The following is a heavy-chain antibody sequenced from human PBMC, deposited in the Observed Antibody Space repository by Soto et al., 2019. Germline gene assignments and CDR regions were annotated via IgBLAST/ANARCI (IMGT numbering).Heavy chain of an antibody. Sequence: QVQLVQSGAEVKKPGSSEKVSCKASGGTFSSYTISWVRQAPGQGLGWMGRIIPILGIANYAQKFQGRVTITADKSTSTAYMELSSLRSEDTAVYYCATAYCSGGSCYWFDPWGQGTLVTVSS. D-gene: IGHD2-15*01. J-gene: IGHJ5*02. CDR2: IIPILGIA. CDR3: ATAYCSGGSCYWFDP. V-gene: IGHV1-69*02. CDR1: GGTFSSYT.